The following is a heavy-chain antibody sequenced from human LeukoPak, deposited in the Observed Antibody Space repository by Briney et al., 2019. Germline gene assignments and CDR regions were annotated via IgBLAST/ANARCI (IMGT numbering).Heavy chain of an antibody. CDR3: ARGQGYYDFWSGYYFPADYYYYGMDV. V-gene: IGHV1-2*02. J-gene: IGHJ6*02. Sequence: GASVKVSCKASGYTFTGYYMHWVRQAPGLGLEWMGWINPNSGGTNYAQKFQGRVTMTRDTSISTAYMELSSLRSEDTAVYYCARGQGYYDFWSGYYFPADYYYYGMDVWGQGTTVTVSS. D-gene: IGHD3-3*01. CDR2: INPNSGGT. CDR1: GYTFTGYY.